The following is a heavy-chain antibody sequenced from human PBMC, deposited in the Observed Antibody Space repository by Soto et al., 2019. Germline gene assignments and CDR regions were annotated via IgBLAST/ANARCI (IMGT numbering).Heavy chain of an antibody. Sequence: ASVKVSCKASGYTFTSYGISWVRQAPGQGLEWMGWIGAYNGNTNYAQKLQGRVTMTTDTSTSTAYMELRSLRSDDTAVYYCASVRSLEPTGRYYYYGMDVWGQGTTVTVSS. CDR1: GYTFTSYG. CDR2: IGAYNGNT. CDR3: ASVRSLEPTGRYYYYGMDV. V-gene: IGHV1-18*01. D-gene: IGHD1-1*01. J-gene: IGHJ6*02.